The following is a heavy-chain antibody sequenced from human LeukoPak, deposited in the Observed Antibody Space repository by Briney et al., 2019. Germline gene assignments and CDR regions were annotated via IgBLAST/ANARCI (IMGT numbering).Heavy chain of an antibody. J-gene: IGHJ3*02. CDR2: ISSSSSYI. CDR1: GFTFSSYS. D-gene: IGHD2-21*02. CDR3: ARDSGSGIVVVTGAAFDI. V-gene: IGHV3-21*01. Sequence: GGSLRLSCAASGFTFSSYSMNWVRQAPGKGLEWVSSISSSSSYIYYADSVKGRFTISRDNAKNSLYLQMNSLRAEDTAVYYCARDSGSGIVVVTGAAFDIWGQGTMVTVSS.